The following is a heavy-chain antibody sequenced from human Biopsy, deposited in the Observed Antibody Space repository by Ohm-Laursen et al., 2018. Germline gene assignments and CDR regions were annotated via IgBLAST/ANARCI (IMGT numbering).Heavy chain of an antibody. V-gene: IGHV4-31*03. Sequence: TLSLTCTVSGDSISSGGNYWSWIRQFPGKGLEWIAYIYHTGSTYYNPSLKSRLSIAIDTSKNQFSVSLRSVTAADTAVYYCARDFRAGSGFLRSNNHYCGMDVWGPGTRVTVSS. CDR1: GDSISSGGNY. CDR3: ARDFRAGSGFLRSNNHYCGMDV. CDR2: IYHTGST. D-gene: IGHD5-24*01. J-gene: IGHJ6*02.